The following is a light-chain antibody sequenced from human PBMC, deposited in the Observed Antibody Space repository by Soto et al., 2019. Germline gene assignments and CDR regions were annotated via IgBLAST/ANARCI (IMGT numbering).Light chain of an antibody. CDR2: EVS. V-gene: IGLV2-18*02. CDR3: SSYTPSTTYV. Sequence: QSVLTQPPSVSGSPGQSVTISCTGTSSDVGSYNRVSWYQQPPGTAPKLMIYEVSNRPSGVPDRFSGSKSDNTASLTISGLQAEDEADYYCSSYTPSTTYVFGTGTKVTVL. CDR1: SSDVGSYNR. J-gene: IGLJ1*01.